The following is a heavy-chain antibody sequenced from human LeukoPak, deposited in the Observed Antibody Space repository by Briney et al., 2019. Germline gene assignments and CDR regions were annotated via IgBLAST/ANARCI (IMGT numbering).Heavy chain of an antibody. CDR3: ARQHDSYHYYYVDV. CDR2: LYHSDSI. Sequence: SETLSLTCAASGYSISSGYYWIWIRQPPGKGLEWIGSLYHSDSIYYNPSLESRVTMSVDTSKNQFSLKLSFVTAADTAAYYCARQHDSYHYYYVDVWGKGTTVTVSS. J-gene: IGHJ6*03. CDR1: GYSISSGYY. V-gene: IGHV4-38-2*01. D-gene: IGHD6-13*01.